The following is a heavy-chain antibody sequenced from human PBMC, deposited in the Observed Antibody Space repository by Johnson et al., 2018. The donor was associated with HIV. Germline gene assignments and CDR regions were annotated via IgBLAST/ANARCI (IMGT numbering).Heavy chain of an antibody. CDR1: GFSFSNTW. CDR2: ITRKSAGGTT. CDR3: TTDLIVVIPIGAFDV. D-gene: IGHD2-21*01. Sequence: VLLVESGGTLVKPGGSLRLSCAASGFSFSNTWLSWVRQAPGKGLEWVARITRKSAGGTTHYAAAVKVRLSISRDDSKSTVYLQMNSLKTEDSAVYYCTTDLIVVIPIGAFDVWGQGTTVTVSS. J-gene: IGHJ3*01. V-gene: IGHV3-15*02.